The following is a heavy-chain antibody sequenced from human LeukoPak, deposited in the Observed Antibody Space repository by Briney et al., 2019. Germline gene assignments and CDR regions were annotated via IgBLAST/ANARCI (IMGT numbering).Heavy chain of an antibody. D-gene: IGHD3-22*01. CDR2: MNPNSGNT. Sequence: ASVKVSCKASGYTFTSYDIDWVRQATGQGLEWMGWMNPNSGNTGYAQKFQGRVTMTRNTSISTAYMELSSLRSEDTAVYYCARGNGYYYDSRYDYWGQGTLVTVSS. CDR1: GYTFTSYD. V-gene: IGHV1-8*01. CDR3: ARGNGYYYDSRYDY. J-gene: IGHJ4*02.